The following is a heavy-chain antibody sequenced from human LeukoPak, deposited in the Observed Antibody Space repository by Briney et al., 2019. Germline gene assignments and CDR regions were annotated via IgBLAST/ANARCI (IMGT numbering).Heavy chain of an antibody. D-gene: IGHD5-18*01. CDR1: GGSISSYY. CDR2: VYSSGST. J-gene: IGHJ4*02. CDR3: ARYSYGVYYFDY. Sequence: SETLSLTCTVSGGSISSYYWSWIRQPPGKGLEWIGYVYSSGSTNYNPSLKSRVTISVDTSKNQFSPKLNSVTAADTAVYYCARYSYGVYYFDYSGQGILVTVSS. V-gene: IGHV4-59*01.